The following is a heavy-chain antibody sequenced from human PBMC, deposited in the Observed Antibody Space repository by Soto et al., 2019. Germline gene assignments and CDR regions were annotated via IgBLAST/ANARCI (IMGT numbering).Heavy chain of an antibody. V-gene: IGHV1-2*02. CDR2: INPNSGGT. CDR1: GYTFTGYY. J-gene: IGHJ4*02. Sequence: ASVKVSCKASGYTFTGYYMHWVRQAPGQGLEWMGWINPNSGGTNYAQKFQGRVTMTRDTSISTAYMELSRLRSDDTAVYYCARDPHCGGDCYPHQFDYWGQGTLVTVSS. D-gene: IGHD2-21*02. CDR3: ARDPHCGGDCYPHQFDY.